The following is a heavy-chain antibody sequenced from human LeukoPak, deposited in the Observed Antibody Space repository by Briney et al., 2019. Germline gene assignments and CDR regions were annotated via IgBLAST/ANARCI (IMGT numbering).Heavy chain of an antibody. CDR1: GFTFSNHG. Sequence: GGSLRLSCAASGFTFSNHGMSWVRQAPGKGLEWVSAISGSGRNTYYADSVKGRFTISRDNSKNTLYLQMNSLRAEDTAVYYCAVEMVAAIDYWGQGTLVTVSS. J-gene: IGHJ4*02. V-gene: IGHV3-23*01. CDR3: AVEMVAAIDY. CDR2: ISGSGRNT. D-gene: IGHD2-15*01.